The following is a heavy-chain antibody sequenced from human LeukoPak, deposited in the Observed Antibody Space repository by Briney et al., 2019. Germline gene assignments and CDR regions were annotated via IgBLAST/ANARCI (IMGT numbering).Heavy chain of an antibody. Sequence: PSETLSLTCTVSGDSISSGGYFWSWIRQHPGKGLEWIGYIYYSGSTYYNPSLKSRVTISVDTSKNQFSLKLSSVTAADTAVYYCARGPVLRFDPWGQGTLVTVSS. J-gene: IGHJ5*02. CDR3: ARGPVLRFDP. CDR2: IYYSGST. D-gene: IGHD3-3*01. V-gene: IGHV4-31*03. CDR1: GDSISSGGYF.